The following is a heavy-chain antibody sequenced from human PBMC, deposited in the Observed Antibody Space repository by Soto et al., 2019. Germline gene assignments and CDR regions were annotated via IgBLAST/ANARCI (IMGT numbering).Heavy chain of an antibody. Sequence: SETLSLTCTVSGGSISSYYWSWIRQPAGKGLEWIGRIYTSGSTNYNPSLKSRVTMSVDASKNQFSLKLSSVTAADTAVYYCARVFPSYYYDSSGYSYGMDVWGQGTTVTVSS. J-gene: IGHJ6*02. CDR1: GGSISSYY. CDR2: IYTSGST. CDR3: ARVFPSYYYDSSGYSYGMDV. D-gene: IGHD3-22*01. V-gene: IGHV4-4*07.